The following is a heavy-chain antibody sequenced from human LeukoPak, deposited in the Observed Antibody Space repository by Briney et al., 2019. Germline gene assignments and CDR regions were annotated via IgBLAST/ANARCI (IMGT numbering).Heavy chain of an antibody. D-gene: IGHD3-10*01. V-gene: IGHV1-46*01. Sequence: ASVKVSCKASGYTFIKHWMHWVRQAPGQGLEWVGLINPTGSATLHAQKFQGRVTLTRDMSTNTDYMELRSLKSEDTAVYYCARDNSVGDIAWWFDPWGQGTLVTVSS. CDR2: INPTGSAT. J-gene: IGHJ5*02. CDR1: GYTFIKHW. CDR3: ARDNSVGDIAWWFDP.